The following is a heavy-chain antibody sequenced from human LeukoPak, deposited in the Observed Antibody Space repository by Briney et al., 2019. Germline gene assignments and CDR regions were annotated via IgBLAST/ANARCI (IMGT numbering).Heavy chain of an antibody. CDR2: ISGSGGST. D-gene: IGHD4-23*01. V-gene: IGHV3-23*01. J-gene: IGHJ4*02. CDR1: GFTFSSYA. CDR3: AKDPRYGGKPI. Sequence: GGSLRLSCAAFGFTFSSYAMSWVRQAPGKGLEWVSAISGSGGSTYYADSVKGRFTISRDNSKNTLYLQMNSLRAEDTAVYYCAKDPRYGGKPIWGQGTLVTVSS.